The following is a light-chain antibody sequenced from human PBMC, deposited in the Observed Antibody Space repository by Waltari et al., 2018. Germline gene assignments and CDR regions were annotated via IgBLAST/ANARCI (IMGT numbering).Light chain of an antibody. CDR3: QSYDSANNWV. V-gene: IGLV6-57*02. Sequence: NFMLTQPHSVSASPGKTVTLSCTGTGGSIASNYVQWYLQRPGSAPNTVIYEDDHRPSGVPERFSCSIDLSSIAACLTISGLTTEDEADYYCQSYDSANNWVFGGGTQLTVL. CDR2: EDD. J-gene: IGLJ3*02. CDR1: GGSIASNY.